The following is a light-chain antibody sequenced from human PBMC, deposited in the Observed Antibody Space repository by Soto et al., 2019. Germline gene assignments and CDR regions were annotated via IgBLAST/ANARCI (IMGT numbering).Light chain of an antibody. CDR1: QSINNW. Sequence: DIQMTQSPSTLSASVGDRVTITCRASQSINNWLAWYQQKPGKAPELLIYDASNLESGVPSRFSGSASGTEFTLTISSLQPDDFATYYCQQHANYPITFGGGTKVDIK. J-gene: IGKJ4*01. V-gene: IGKV1-5*01. CDR3: QQHANYPIT. CDR2: DAS.